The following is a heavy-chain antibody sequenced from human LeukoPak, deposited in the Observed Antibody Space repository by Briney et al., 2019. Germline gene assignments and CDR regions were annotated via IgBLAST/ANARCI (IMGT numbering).Heavy chain of an antibody. CDR2: IYPGDSDT. CDR1: GYSFTSYW. V-gene: IGHV5-51*01. Sequence: GESLKISCKGSGYSFTSYWIGWVRQMPGKSLEWMGIIYPGDSDTRYSPSLQGQVTISADKSISTAYLQWSSLKASDTAMYYCARLKYSSSSAVDYWGQGTLVTVSS. D-gene: IGHD6-13*01. CDR3: ARLKYSSSSAVDY. J-gene: IGHJ4*02.